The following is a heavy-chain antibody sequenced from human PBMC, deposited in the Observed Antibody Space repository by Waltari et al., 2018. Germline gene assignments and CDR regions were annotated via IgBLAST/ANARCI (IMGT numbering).Heavy chain of an antibody. CDR3: AKDASISSGSLYFDY. V-gene: IGHV3-23*03. Sequence: EVQLLESGGGLVQPGGSLRLSCAASGFTFSSYAMSWVRQAPGKGLEWVSVIYSGGSSTYYADSVKGRFTISRDNSENTLYLQMNSLRAEDTAVYYCAKDASISSGSLYFDYWGQGTLVTVSS. D-gene: IGHD6-19*01. CDR2: IYSGGSST. CDR1: GFTFSSYA. J-gene: IGHJ4*02.